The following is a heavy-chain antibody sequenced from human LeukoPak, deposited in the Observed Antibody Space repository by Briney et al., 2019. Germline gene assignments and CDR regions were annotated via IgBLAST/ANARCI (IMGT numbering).Heavy chain of an antibody. D-gene: IGHD3-10*01. Sequence: ASVKVSCKASGYTFTSYDINWVRQATGQGLEWMGWMNPNSGNTGYAQKFQGRVTMTRNTSISTAYMELSSLRSEDTAVYYCARGLFGSGSSYYYMDVWGKGTTVTIPS. V-gene: IGHV1-8*01. CDR1: GYTFTSYD. J-gene: IGHJ6*03. CDR3: ARGLFGSGSSYYYMDV. CDR2: MNPNSGNT.